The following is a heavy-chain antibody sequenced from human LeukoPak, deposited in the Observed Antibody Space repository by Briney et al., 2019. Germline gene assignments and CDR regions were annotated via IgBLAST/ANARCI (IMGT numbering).Heavy chain of an antibody. Sequence: GGSLRLSCAASGFTVSSNYMSWVRQAPGKGLEWVSVIYSGGSTYYADSVKGRFTISRDNSKNTLYLQMNSLRAEDTAVYYCAKDHSPYSSGVADYWGQGTLVTVSS. J-gene: IGHJ4*02. D-gene: IGHD6-19*01. V-gene: IGHV3-53*01. CDR1: GFTVSSNY. CDR3: AKDHSPYSSGVADY. CDR2: IYSGGST.